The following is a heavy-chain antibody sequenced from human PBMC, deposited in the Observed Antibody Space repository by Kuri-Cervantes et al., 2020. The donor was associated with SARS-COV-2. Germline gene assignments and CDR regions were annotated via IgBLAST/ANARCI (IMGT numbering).Heavy chain of an antibody. V-gene: IGHV1-18*01. Sequence: ASVKVSCKASGYTFTSYGITWVRQAPAQGLEGMGWNSAYNGYTIYAQKLQGRVTMTTDTSTTTAYMELRSLRSDDTAVYYCAGEGDYSDFRRPNYYYNYKDVWGKGTTVTVSS. D-gene: IGHD4-11*01. J-gene: IGHJ6*03. CDR2: NSAYNGYT. CDR3: AGEGDYSDFRRPNYYYNYKDV. CDR1: GYTFTSYG.